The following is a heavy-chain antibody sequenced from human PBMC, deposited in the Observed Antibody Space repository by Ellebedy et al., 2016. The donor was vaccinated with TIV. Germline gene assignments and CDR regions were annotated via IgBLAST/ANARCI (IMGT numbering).Heavy chain of an antibody. J-gene: IGHJ5*02. CDR1: GFTFSTYA. Sequence: PGGSLRLSCVVSGFTFSTYAMRWFRQAPGKGLEWVSALTTGGVTFYADSVKGRFTISRDNAKNTLYLQMNSLRAEDTAVYYRARGAVTGMTTATFDPWGQGTLVTVSS. V-gene: IGHV3-23*01. D-gene: IGHD4-11*01. CDR3: ARGAVTGMTTATFDP. CDR2: LTTGGVT.